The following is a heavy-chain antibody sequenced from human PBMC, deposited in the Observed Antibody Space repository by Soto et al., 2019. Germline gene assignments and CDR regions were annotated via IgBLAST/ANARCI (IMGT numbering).Heavy chain of an antibody. CDR1: GFTVSSNY. CDR3: AREARTGFNGIDV. V-gene: IGHV3-53*01. Sequence: GGSLRLSCAASGFTVSSNYVSWVRQAPGKGLEWVSFIYSGGSTYYADSVKGRFTISRDNSKNTLYLQMNSLRAEDTAVYYCAREARTGFNGIDVWGQGTTVTVPS. CDR2: IYSGGST. D-gene: IGHD6-6*01. J-gene: IGHJ6*02.